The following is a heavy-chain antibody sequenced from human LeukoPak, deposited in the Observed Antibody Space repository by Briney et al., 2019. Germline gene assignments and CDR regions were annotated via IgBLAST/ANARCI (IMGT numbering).Heavy chain of an antibody. J-gene: IGHJ4*02. D-gene: IGHD3-9*01. Sequence: EGSLRLSCAASGFTVSSNYMSWVRQAPGKGLEWVSVIYSGGSTYYADSVKGRFTISRDNAKNSVYLQMNSLRAEDTAFYYCAHSDSDIVTGSMHRWGQGTLVTVSS. V-gene: IGHV3-53*05. CDR3: AHSDSDIVTGSMHR. CDR2: IYSGGST. CDR1: GFTVSSNY.